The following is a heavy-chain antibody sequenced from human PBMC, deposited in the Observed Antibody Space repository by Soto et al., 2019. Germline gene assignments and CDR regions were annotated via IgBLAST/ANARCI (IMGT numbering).Heavy chain of an antibody. CDR1: GFTFRSYW. CDR2: IKEDGSEK. CDR3: ARGPAYCGGDCYSYFVY. V-gene: IGHV3-7*05. Sequence: GGSLRLSCAASGFTFRSYWMSWVRQAPGKGLEWVANIKEDGSEKDYVDSVKGRFTISRDNAKNSLYLQMNSLRAEDTAVYYCARGPAYCGGDCYSYFVYWGQGTLVTVSS. D-gene: IGHD2-21*02. J-gene: IGHJ4*02.